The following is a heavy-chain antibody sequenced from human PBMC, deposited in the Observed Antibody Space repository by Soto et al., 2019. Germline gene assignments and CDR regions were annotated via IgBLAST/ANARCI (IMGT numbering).Heavy chain of an antibody. V-gene: IGHV5-51*01. J-gene: IGHJ5*02. Sequence: VESLKISCKGSGYGFPRYWIGWVRQMPGKGLEWVGIIYPGDSYATYSPSFQGQVTISADKSISTADLQWSSLKASDTAMYYCARLGGDYSSGWPNEGGNWFAAWGQGTLVTGS. CDR3: ARLGGDYSSGWPNEGGNWFAA. CDR1: GYGFPRYW. D-gene: IGHD6-19*01. CDR2: IYPGDSYA.